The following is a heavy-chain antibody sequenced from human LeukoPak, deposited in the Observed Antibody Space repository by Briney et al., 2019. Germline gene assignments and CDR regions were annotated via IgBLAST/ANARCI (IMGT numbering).Heavy chain of an antibody. J-gene: IGHJ4*02. D-gene: IGHD1-26*01. CDR2: ISSSSSYI. CDR1: GFTFSSYS. Sequence: PGGSLRLSCAASGFTFSSYSMNRVRQAPGKGLEWVSSISSSSSYIYYADSVKGRFTISRDNAKNSLYLQMNSLRAEDTAVYYCARGLTWELRAVDYWGQGTLVTVSS. CDR3: ARGLTWELRAVDY. V-gene: IGHV3-21*01.